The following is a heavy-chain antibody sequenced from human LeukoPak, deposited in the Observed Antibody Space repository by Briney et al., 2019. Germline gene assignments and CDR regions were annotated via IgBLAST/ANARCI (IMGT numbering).Heavy chain of an antibody. CDR1: GSISSSSYY. D-gene: IGHD2-21*01. J-gene: IGHJ4*02. Sequence: PSETLSLTCSVSGSISSSSYYWAWIRQPPGKGLEWIGNIYYTGSTYYNASLKSRVTISVDTSKNQFSLKVSSVTAADTAVYFCARRIPGFFFDYWGQGTLVTVSS. CDR3: ARRIPGFFFDY. CDR2: IYYTGST. V-gene: IGHV4-39*01.